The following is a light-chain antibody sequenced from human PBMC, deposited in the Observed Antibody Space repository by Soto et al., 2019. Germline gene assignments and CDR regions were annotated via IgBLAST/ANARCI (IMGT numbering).Light chain of an antibody. V-gene: IGKV3-15*01. Sequence: TQSPSSLSASVGDRVTITCRASQAISFYVAWYQHKPGQAPRLLISGASTGATGIPARFSGSGSGTEFTLTISSLQSEDCAIYYCQQYHTWPITFGGGTKVEIK. J-gene: IGKJ4*01. CDR1: QAISFY. CDR3: QQYHTWPIT. CDR2: GAS.